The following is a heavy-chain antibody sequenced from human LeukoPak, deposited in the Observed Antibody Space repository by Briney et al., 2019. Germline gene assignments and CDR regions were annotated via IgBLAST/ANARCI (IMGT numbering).Heavy chain of an antibody. Sequence: GGSLRLSCSVSGFTFSNYAMHWVRQAPGKGLEWVSLISGGSGNIYYVDSVKGRFTISRDNSKNTLYVQMTSLIAEDTAIYYCAKGSDYYGSVTSKKTDWGQGTLVTVSS. CDR3: AKGSDYYGSVTSKKTD. CDR2: ISGGSGNI. J-gene: IGHJ4*02. V-gene: IGHV3-23*01. CDR1: GFTFSNYA. D-gene: IGHD3-10*01.